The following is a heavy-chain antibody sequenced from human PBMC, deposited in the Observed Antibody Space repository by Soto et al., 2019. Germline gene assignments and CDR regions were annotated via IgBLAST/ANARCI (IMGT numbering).Heavy chain of an antibody. CDR3: ARLPSRHLVDY. CDR1: GSSINSSGYY. Sequence: SETLSLTCTVSGSSINSSGYYWGWIPQPPGKGLEWIGSMFYGVSTYYNTSLKSRVTVSVDTSKNHFSLNLRSVTAADTAVYYCARLPSRHLVDYWGQGTLVTVSS. CDR2: MFYGVST. D-gene: IGHD3-3*02. V-gene: IGHV4-39*02. J-gene: IGHJ4*02.